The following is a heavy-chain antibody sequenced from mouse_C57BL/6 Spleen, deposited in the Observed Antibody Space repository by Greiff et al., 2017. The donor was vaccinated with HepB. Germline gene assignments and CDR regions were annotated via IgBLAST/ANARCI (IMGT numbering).Heavy chain of an antibody. CDR3: ARSGNDYDGVDY. D-gene: IGHD2-4*01. V-gene: IGHV1-82*01. CDR2: IYPGDGDT. Sequence: QVQLKESGPELVKPGASVKISCKASGYAFSSSWMNWVKQRPGKGLEWIGRIYPGDGDTNYNGKFKGKATLTADKSSSTAYMQLSSLTSEDSAVYFCARSGNDYDGVDYWGQGTTLTVSS. CDR1: GYAFSSSW. J-gene: IGHJ2*01.